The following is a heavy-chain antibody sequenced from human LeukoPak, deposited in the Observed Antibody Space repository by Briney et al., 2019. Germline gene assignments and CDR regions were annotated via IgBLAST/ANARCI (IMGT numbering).Heavy chain of an antibody. CDR2: INQSGGT. CDR3: ARGGDFLTGYYQLDY. J-gene: IGHJ4*02. CDR1: GGSFSDYF. D-gene: IGHD3-9*01. V-gene: IGHV4-34*01. Sequence: PSEALSLTCGVYGGSFSDYFWTWIRQPPGKGLEWIGEINQSGGTNYNPPLKSRVTISIDTSKNQFSLKLSSVTAADTAVYYCARGGDFLTGYYQLDYWGQGTLVTVSS.